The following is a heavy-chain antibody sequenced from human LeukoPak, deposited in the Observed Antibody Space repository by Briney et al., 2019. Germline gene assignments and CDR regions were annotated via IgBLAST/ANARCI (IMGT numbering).Heavy chain of an antibody. D-gene: IGHD3-9*01. CDR3: ARTHFDSLGWFDP. CDR2: INYSGST. Sequence: SETLSLTCTVSGGSLSSYYWSWIRQPPGKGLEWIGNINYSGSTYYNPSVTSRVTLSVDVSKNRFSLNLTSVTAADTALYFCARTHFDSLGWFDPWGQGTLVTVSS. CDR1: GGSLSSYY. V-gene: IGHV4-59*04. J-gene: IGHJ5*02.